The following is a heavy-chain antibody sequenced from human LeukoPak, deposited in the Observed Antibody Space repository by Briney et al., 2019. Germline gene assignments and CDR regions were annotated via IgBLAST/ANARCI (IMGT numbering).Heavy chain of an antibody. CDR1: GFTFSDYE. CDR2: ISSSGRKI. CDR3: AKGLSGTDAFDI. Sequence: GGSLRLSCAVSGFTFSDYEMNWVRQAPGKGLEWVSYISSSGRKIYYADSVKGRFTISRDNSKNTLYLQMNSLRAEDTAVYYCAKGLSGTDAFDIWGQGTMVTVSS. D-gene: IGHD3-9*01. J-gene: IGHJ3*02. V-gene: IGHV3-48*03.